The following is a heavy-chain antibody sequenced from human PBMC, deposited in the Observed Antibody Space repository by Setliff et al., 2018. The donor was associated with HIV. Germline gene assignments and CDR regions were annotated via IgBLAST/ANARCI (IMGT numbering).Heavy chain of an antibody. D-gene: IGHD3-10*01. J-gene: IGHJ3*02. CDR3: ARDHPHSGAFDI. Sequence: LRLSCAASGFTFSSYWMHWVRQAPGKGLVWVSRINGDGSSSTYADSVKGRFTISRDNAKKTLYLQMNSLRAEDTAVYYCARDHPHSGAFDIWGQGTMVTVSS. CDR1: GFTFSSYW. V-gene: IGHV3-74*03. CDR2: INGDGSSS.